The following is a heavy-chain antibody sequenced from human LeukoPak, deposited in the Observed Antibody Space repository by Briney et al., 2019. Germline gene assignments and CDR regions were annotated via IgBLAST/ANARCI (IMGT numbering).Heavy chain of an antibody. CDR3: VRGYYAGRGHHFEY. CDR2: IWSDGSDK. J-gene: IGHJ4*02. D-gene: IGHD3-22*01. Sequence: GGSLRLSCAAPGFTFSSYGMHWVRQAPGKGLEWVTVIWSDGSDKYYADSVKGRFTISRDNSKNTLYLQMNSLRAEDTAVYYCVRGYYAGRGHHFEYWGQGTLVTVSS. V-gene: IGHV3-33*08. CDR1: GFTFSSYG.